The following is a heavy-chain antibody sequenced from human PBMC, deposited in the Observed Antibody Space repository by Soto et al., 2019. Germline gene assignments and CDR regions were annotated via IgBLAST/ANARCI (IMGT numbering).Heavy chain of an antibody. CDR3: VRDGTKPLRDGFDP. CDR2: IYATGTP. Sequence: QVQLQESGPGLVKPSETLSLTCTVSGASISGFYWSWIRKSAGKGLEWIGRIYATGTPDYNPSLTSRVMMSVDTCRTQFSLKLRSVTAADTAVYYCVRDGTKPLRDGFDPWGQGISVTFAS. V-gene: IGHV4-4*07. CDR1: GASISGFY. D-gene: IGHD1-1*01. J-gene: IGHJ5*02.